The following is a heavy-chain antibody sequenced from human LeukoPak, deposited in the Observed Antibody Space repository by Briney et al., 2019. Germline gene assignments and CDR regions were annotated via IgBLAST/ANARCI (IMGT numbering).Heavy chain of an antibody. V-gene: IGHV3-33*08. Sequence: PGRSLRLSCAASGFTFSIYGMHWARQASGKGLEWVAVIGNDAKTTYYADSVKGRFTISRDNAKNTLHLQMNSLRAEDTAVYYCARGGYYGSGRYYFDSWGQGTLVTVSS. J-gene: IGHJ4*02. CDR3: ARGGYYGSGRYYFDS. D-gene: IGHD3-3*01. CDR2: IGNDAKTT. CDR1: GFTFSIYG.